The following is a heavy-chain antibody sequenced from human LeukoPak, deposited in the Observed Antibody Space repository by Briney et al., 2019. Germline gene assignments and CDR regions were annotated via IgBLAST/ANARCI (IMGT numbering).Heavy chain of an antibody. J-gene: IGHJ6*02. CDR1: GFTFDDYA. CDR2: ISWNSGSI. CDR3: AKLEGGYDILTGYRDYYGMDV. V-gene: IGHV3-9*01. D-gene: IGHD3-9*01. Sequence: GGSLRLSCAASGFTFDDYAMHWVRQAPGEVLEWVSGISWNSGSIGYADSVKGRFTISRDNAKNSLYLQMNSLRAEDTALYYCAKLEGGYDILTGYRDYYGMDVWGQGTTVTVSS.